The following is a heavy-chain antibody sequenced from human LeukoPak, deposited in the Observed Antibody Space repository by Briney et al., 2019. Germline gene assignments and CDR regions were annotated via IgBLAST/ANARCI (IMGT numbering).Heavy chain of an antibody. V-gene: IGHV3-74*01. CDR3: ARGYCSSTSCLKGAWFDP. Sequence: GGSLRLSCAASGFTFSSYWKHWVRQAPGKGLVWVSRINSDGSSTSYADSVKGRFTISRDNAKNTLYLQMNSLRAEDTAVYYCARGYCSSTSCLKGAWFDPWGQGTLVTVSS. CDR1: GFTFSSYW. CDR2: INSDGSST. D-gene: IGHD2-2*01. J-gene: IGHJ5*02.